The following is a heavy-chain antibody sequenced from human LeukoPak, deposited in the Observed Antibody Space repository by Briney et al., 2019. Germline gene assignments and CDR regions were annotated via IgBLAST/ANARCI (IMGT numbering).Heavy chain of an antibody. CDR1: GGSFSGYY. CDR2: IYYTGSP. Sequence: SETLSLTCAVYGGSFSGYYWSWIRQPPGKGLEWIGYIYYTGSPRYNPSLTSRVTISVDTSSNQFSLTLHSVTAADTAVYYCARRLRAESDASPDNWIGPWGQGALVTVSS. V-gene: IGHV4-59*08. CDR3: ARRLRAESDASPDNWIGP. D-gene: IGHD3-16*01. J-gene: IGHJ5*02.